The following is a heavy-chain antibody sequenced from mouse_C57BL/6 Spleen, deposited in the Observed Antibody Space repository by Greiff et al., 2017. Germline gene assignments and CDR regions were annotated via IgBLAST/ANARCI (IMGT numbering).Heavy chain of an antibody. CDR3: ARSVWLLRNYARDY. CDR2: IDTSARYT. V-gene: IGHV1-69*01. CDR1: GYTFTSYW. J-gene: IGHJ4*01. Sequence: QVQLQQPGAELVMPGASVTLSCKASGYTFTSYWMHWVKQRPGQGLEWIGEIDTSARYTNYNQQLKGKSTLTVDKSSSTAYMQLSSLTSDDSSVYYCARSVWLLRNYARDYWGQGTSVTVSS. D-gene: IGHD2-3*01.